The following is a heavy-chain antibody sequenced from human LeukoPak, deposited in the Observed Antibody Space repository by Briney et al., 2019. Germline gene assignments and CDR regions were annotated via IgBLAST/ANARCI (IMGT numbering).Heavy chain of an antibody. CDR2: IYYSGST. CDR1: GGSISSTSNY. Sequence: ASETLSLTCTVSGGSISSTSNYWGWIRQPPGKGLEWIGSIYYSGSTYYNPSLKSRVTISVDTSKNQYSLKLSSVTAADTAVYYCARYGAVAGTVDYWGQGTLVTVSS. CDR3: ARYGAVAGTVDY. D-gene: IGHD6-19*01. V-gene: IGHV4-39*01. J-gene: IGHJ4*02.